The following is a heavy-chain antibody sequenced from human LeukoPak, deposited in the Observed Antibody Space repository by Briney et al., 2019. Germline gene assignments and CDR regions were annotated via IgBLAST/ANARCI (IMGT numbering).Heavy chain of an antibody. V-gene: IGHV4-61*02. CDR2: IYTSGST. CDR1: GGSINSGSYY. D-gene: IGHD6-19*01. J-gene: IGHJ4*02. CDR3: ARGRAAVAGKYYDY. Sequence: PSQTLSLTCTVSGGSINSGSYYWSWIRQPAGKGLEWIGRIYTSGSTNYNPSLKSRVTISLDRTKNQFSLRLSSVTAADTAVYYCARGRAAVAGKYYDYWGQGTLVTVSS.